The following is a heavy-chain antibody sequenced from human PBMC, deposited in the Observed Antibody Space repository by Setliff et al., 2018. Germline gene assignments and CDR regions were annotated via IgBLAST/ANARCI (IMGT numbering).Heavy chain of an antibody. CDR1: GDSISDAY. CDR2: VFYNGAA. Sequence: PSETLSLTCTVSGDSISDAYIMAWIRQPPGKGLAFIGYVFYNGAAKYDPSLKSRVTMSADTSKTQFSLKLNSRTTAYTAVYYSARGGTYRYFDYWGQGALVTVSS. J-gene: IGHJ4*02. V-gene: IGHV4-59*01. CDR3: ARGGTYRYFDY.